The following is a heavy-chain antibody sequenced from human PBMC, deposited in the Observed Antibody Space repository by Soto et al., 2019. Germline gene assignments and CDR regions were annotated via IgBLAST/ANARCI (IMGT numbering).Heavy chain of an antibody. V-gene: IGHV3-66*01. J-gene: IGHJ3*02. CDR3: AKEETLAGLGACDI. Sequence: EVQLVESGGDLVQPGGSLRLSCAASGLTVSSNYVTWVRQAPGRGLEWVSLIESSGGTYYADAVKGRFTISRDNSKNTLYLQMNSLRVDDTAVYYCAKEETLAGLGACDIWGQVTMVTVSS. CDR2: IESSGGT. CDR1: GLTVSSNY. D-gene: IGHD4-17*01.